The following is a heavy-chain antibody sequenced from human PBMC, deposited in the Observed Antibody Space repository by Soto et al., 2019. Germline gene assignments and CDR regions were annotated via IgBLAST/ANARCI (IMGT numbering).Heavy chain of an antibody. CDR2: IYYSGST. Sequence: SETLSLTCTVSGGSINSYYWNWIRQPPGKELEWIGYIYYSGSTRYNPSLKSRITISVHTSKNQISLQLRSVTAADTAVYFCARSTNTLIKVPDYWGQGTLVTVSS. D-gene: IGHD1-1*01. V-gene: IGHV4-59*01. CDR3: ARSTNTLIKVPDY. J-gene: IGHJ4*02. CDR1: GGSINSYY.